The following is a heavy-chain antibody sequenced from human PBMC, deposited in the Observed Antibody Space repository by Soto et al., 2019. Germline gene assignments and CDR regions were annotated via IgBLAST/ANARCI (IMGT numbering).Heavy chain of an antibody. CDR1: GYTFTSYG. CDR2: ISAYNGDT. D-gene: IGHD2-21*01. Sequence: QVQLLQSGAEVKQPGASVKVACKASGYTFTSYGVSWARQAPGQGLEWMGWISAYNGDTKYSQKFQGRVSLTTDTYTSTAYMELRSLRSDDTAVYYCARVPSYSTLDYWGQGTLVTVSS. CDR3: ARVPSYSTLDY. J-gene: IGHJ4*02. V-gene: IGHV1-18*04.